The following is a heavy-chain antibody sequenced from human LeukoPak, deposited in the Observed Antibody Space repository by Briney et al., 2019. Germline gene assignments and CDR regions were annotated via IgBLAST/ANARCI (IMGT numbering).Heavy chain of an antibody. V-gene: IGHV4-59*01. D-gene: IGHD2-2*01. CDR3: ARDCSSTSCSNGYYYYGMDV. CDR1: GGSISSYY. Sequence: SETLSLTCTVSGGSISSYYWSWIRQPPGKGLEWIGYIYYSGSTNYNPSLKSRVTISVDTSKNQFSPKLSSVTAADTAVYYCARDCSSTSCSNGYYYYGMDVWGQGTTVTVSS. J-gene: IGHJ6*02. CDR2: IYYSGST.